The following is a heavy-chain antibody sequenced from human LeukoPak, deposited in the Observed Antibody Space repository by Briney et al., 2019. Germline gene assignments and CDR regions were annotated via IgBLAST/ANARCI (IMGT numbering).Heavy chain of an antibody. CDR3: AASYCSGGSCYSDNRYGMDV. J-gene: IGHJ6*02. CDR2: IVVGSGNT. D-gene: IGHD2-15*01. V-gene: IGHV1-58*02. CDR1: GFTFTSSA. Sequence: GASVKVSCKASGFTFTSSAMQWVRQARGQRLEWIGWIVVGSGNTNYAQKFQERVTITRDMSTSTAYMELSSLRSEDTAVYYCAASYCSGGSCYSDNRYGMDVWGQGTTVTVSS.